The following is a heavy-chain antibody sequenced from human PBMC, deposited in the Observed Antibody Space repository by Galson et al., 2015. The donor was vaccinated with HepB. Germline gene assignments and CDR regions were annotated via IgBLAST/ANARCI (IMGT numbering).Heavy chain of an antibody. V-gene: IGHV1-24*01. CDR3: ATVLRGELLPDY. J-gene: IGHJ4*02. D-gene: IGHD1-26*01. CDR1: GYTLTELS. CDR2: FDPEDGET. Sequence: SVKVSCKVSGYTLTELSMHWVRQAPGKGLEWMGGFDPEDGETIYAQKFQGRVTMTEDTSTDTAYMELSSLRSEDTAVYYCATVLRGELLPDYWGQGTLVTVSS.